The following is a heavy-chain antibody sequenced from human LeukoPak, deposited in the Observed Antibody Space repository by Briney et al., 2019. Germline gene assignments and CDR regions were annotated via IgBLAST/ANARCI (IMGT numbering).Heavy chain of an antibody. Sequence: SVKVSCKASGGTFSSYAISWVRQAPGQGLEWMGGIIPIFGTANYAQKFQGRVTTTADESTSTAYMELSSLRSEDTAVYYCARGEDAYCSSTSCSFDPWGQGTLVTVSS. V-gene: IGHV1-69*01. CDR3: ARGEDAYCSSTSCSFDP. CDR2: IIPIFGTA. J-gene: IGHJ5*02. D-gene: IGHD2-2*01. CDR1: GGTFSSYA.